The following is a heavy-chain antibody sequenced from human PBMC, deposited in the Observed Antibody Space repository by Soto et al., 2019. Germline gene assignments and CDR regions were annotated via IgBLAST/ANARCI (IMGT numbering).Heavy chain of an antibody. Sequence: EVQLLESGGGLVQPRGSLRLSCAASGFTFSSYAMSWVRQAPGKGLEWVSAISGSGGSTYYADSVKGRFTISRDNSKNTLYLQMNSLRAEDTAVYYCAKDWGHCSGGSCYPYYFDYWGQGTLVTVSS. CDR2: ISGSGGST. CDR1: GFTFSSYA. J-gene: IGHJ4*02. V-gene: IGHV3-23*01. CDR3: AKDWGHCSGGSCYPYYFDY. D-gene: IGHD2-15*01.